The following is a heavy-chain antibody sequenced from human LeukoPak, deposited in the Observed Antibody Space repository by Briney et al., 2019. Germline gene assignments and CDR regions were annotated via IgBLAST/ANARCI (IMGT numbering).Heavy chain of an antibody. CDR1: GYTFTSYG. Sequence: GASVKVSFKASGYTFTSYGSSWVRQAPGQGVEWMGWISAYNGNTNYAQKLQGRVTMTTDTSTSTAYRELRSLRSDDTAVYYCARDPGIAVAGQGDYWGQGTLVTVSS. CDR3: ARDPGIAVAGQGDY. CDR2: ISAYNGNT. D-gene: IGHD6-19*01. V-gene: IGHV1-18*01. J-gene: IGHJ4*02.